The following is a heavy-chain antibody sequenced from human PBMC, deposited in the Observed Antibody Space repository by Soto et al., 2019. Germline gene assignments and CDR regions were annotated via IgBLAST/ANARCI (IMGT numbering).Heavy chain of an antibody. V-gene: IGHV5-51*01. Sequence: PGESLKISCKGSGYSFTSYWIGWVRQMPGKGLEWMGIIYPGDSDTRYSPSFQGQVTISADKSISTAYLQWSSLKASDTDMYYCARHRDYYGSGSYDGRYYYGMDVWGQGTTVTVSS. J-gene: IGHJ6*02. D-gene: IGHD3-10*01. CDR3: ARHRDYYGSGSYDGRYYYGMDV. CDR2: IYPGDSDT. CDR1: GYSFTSYW.